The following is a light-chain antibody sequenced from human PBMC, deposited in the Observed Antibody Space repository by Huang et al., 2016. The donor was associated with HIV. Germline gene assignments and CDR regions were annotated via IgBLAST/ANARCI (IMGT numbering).Light chain of an antibody. V-gene: IGKV3-15*01. CDR1: HTIVSN. CDR3: QQHNSRPPWT. CDR2: GAS. Sequence: EIVMTQSPATLSVSPGERATLSCRASHTIVSNLAWYQQKPGQPPRLLIYGASARASDIPARFSGSGSGTDFTLTIISLQPEDFAVYYCQQHNSRPPWTFGPGTKVEI. J-gene: IGKJ1*01.